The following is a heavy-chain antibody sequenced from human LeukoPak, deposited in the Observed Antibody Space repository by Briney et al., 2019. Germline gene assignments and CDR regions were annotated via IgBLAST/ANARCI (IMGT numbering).Heavy chain of an antibody. D-gene: IGHD4-11*01. CDR3: ARGTPPSYRLFDY. CDR1: GYTFTGYY. J-gene: IGHJ4*02. V-gene: IGHV1-2*02. CDR2: INPNSGGT. Sequence: ASVKVSCKASGYTFTGYYIFWVRQAPGQGLEWMGWINPNSGGTNYAQEFQGRVTMTRDTSITTAYMELSTLRSDDTAVCYCARGTPPSYRLFDYWGQGTLVTVSS.